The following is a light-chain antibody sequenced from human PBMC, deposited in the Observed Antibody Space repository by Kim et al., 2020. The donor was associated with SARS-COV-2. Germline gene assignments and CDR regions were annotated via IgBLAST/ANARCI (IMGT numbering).Light chain of an antibody. CDR3: QQYYNWPPVT. Sequence: CPGERATLSCRASQSVGSKLAWYQHKPGKAPRLLIYGISTRATGVPPRFSGSGSGTEFTLTISSLQSEDFAVYYCQQYYNWPPVTFGGGTKVDIK. CDR1: QSVGSK. CDR2: GIS. J-gene: IGKJ4*01. V-gene: IGKV3-15*01.